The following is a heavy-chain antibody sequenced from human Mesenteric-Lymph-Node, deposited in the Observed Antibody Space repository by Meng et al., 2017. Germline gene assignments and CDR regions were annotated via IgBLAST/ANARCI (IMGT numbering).Heavy chain of an antibody. CDR1: GFTFSSYS. V-gene: IGHV3-15*01. CDR3: TTSRWLQSLTFFDY. D-gene: IGHD5-24*01. Sequence: GESLKISCAASGFTFSSYSMSWVRQAPGKGLEWVGRIKSKTDGGTTDYAAPVKGRFTISRDDSKNTLYLQMNSLKTEDTAVYYCTTSRWLQSLTFFDYWGQGTLVTVSS. CDR2: IKSKTDGGTT. J-gene: IGHJ4*02.